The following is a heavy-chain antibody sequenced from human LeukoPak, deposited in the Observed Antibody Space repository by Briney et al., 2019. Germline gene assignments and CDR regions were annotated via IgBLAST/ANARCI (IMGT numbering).Heavy chain of an antibody. V-gene: IGHV4-39*07. D-gene: IGHD3-16*01. J-gene: IGHJ5*02. CDR2: IYYSGST. CDR3: ARRGTFGGYYSFDP. CDR1: GGSISSSTFY. Sequence: ASETLSLTCTVSGGSISSSTFYWGWIRQPPGKGLEWIGSIYYSGSTYYNPSLKSRVTISVDKSKNQFSLKLSSVTAADTAVYYCARRGTFGGYYSFDPWGQGTLVTVSS.